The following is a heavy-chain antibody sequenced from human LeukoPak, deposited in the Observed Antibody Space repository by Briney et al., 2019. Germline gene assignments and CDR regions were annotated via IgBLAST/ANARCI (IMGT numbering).Heavy chain of an antibody. CDR1: GFTFSSYA. CDR2: ISYDGSNK. D-gene: IGHD4-23*01. J-gene: IGHJ4*02. CDR3: ARDSGGTAGVVNCFDY. Sequence: GGSLRLSCAASGFTFSSYAMHWVRQAPGKGLEWVAVISYDGSNKYYADSVKGRFTISRDNSKNTLYLQMNSLRAEDTAVYYCARDSGGTAGVVNCFDYWGQGTLVTVSS. V-gene: IGHV3-30-3*01.